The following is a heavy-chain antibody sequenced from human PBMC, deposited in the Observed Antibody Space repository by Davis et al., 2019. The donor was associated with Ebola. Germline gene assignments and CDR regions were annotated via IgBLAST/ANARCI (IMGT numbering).Heavy chain of an antibody. J-gene: IGHJ6*04. CDR1: GFTFSSYA. D-gene: IGHD2-8*01. CDR3: AKTKEDGMDV. V-gene: IGHV3-48*04. CDR2: ISSSGSTI. Sequence: GESLKISCAASGFTFSSYAMSWVRQAPGKGLEWVSYISSSGSTIYYADSVKGRFTISRDNAKNSLYLQMNSLRAEDTAVYYCAKTKEDGMDVWGKGTTVTVSS.